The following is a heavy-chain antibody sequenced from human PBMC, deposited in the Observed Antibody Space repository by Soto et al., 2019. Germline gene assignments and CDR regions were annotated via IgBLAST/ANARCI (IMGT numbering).Heavy chain of an antibody. CDR3: ARVRTLTTFYYYYMDV. V-gene: IGHV4-59*01. CDR1: GGSISSYY. Sequence: SETLSLTCTVSGGSISSYYWSWIRQPPGKGLEWIGYIYYSGSTNYNPSLKSRVTISVDTPKNQFSLKLSSVTAADTAVYYCARVRTLTTFYYYYMDVWGKGTTVTVS. D-gene: IGHD4-4*01. J-gene: IGHJ6*03. CDR2: IYYSGST.